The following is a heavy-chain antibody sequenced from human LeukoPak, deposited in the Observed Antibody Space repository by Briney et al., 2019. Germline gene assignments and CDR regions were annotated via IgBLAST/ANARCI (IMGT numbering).Heavy chain of an antibody. CDR3: TRAYPETYYDILTGYYDGPYYFDY. Sequence: GGSLKLSCAASGFTFSGSAMHWVRQASGKGLEWVGRIRSKANSYATAYAASVKGRFTISRDDSKNTAYLQMNSLKTEDTAVYYCTRAYPETYYDILTGYYDGPYYFDYWGQGTLVTVS. V-gene: IGHV3-73*01. CDR1: GFTFSGSA. CDR2: IRSKANSYAT. J-gene: IGHJ4*02. D-gene: IGHD3-9*01.